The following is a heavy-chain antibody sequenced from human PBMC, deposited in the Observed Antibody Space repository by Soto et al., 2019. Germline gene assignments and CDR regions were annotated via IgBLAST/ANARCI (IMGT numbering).Heavy chain of an antibody. J-gene: IGHJ4*02. CDR2: IKSYTNGGTT. Sequence: GSLRLSCAASGXTFSNAGMSWVRQAPGKGLEWVGRIKSYTNGGTTDYAAPVEGRFAISRDDSKNTLYLQMNSLKTEDAGVYYCTTDDPINKYWGQGTLVTVSS. V-gene: IGHV3-15*01. CDR3: TTDDPINKY. CDR1: GXTFSNAG.